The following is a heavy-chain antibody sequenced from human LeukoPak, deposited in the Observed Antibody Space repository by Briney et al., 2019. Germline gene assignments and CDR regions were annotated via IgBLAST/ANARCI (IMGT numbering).Heavy chain of an antibody. V-gene: IGHV3-33*01. J-gene: IGHJ4*02. CDR2: IWYDGSNK. D-gene: IGHD3-22*01. CDR3: ARGDYDSSGLDY. CDR1: GFTFSAYG. Sequence: GRSLRLSCAASGFTFSAYGMHWVRQAPGKGPEWVAVIWYDGSNKYYADSVKGRFTISRDNSKNTLYLQMNSLRAEDTAVYYCARGDYDSSGLDYWGQGTLVTVSS.